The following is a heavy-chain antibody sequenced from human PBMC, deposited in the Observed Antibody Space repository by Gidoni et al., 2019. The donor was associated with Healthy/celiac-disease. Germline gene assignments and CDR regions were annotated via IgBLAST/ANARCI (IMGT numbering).Heavy chain of an antibody. J-gene: IGHJ4*02. CDR2: ISSSSSYI. CDR1: GFTFSSYS. Sequence: EVQLVESGGGLVKPGGSLRLSCAASGFTFSSYSMNWVRQAPGKGLEWVSSISSSSSYIYYADSVKGRFTISRDNAKNSLYLQMNSLRAEDTAVYYCARDLSGWYLDGWIPLLDYWGQGTLVTVSS. D-gene: IGHD6-19*01. CDR3: ARDLSGWYLDGWIPLLDY. V-gene: IGHV3-21*01.